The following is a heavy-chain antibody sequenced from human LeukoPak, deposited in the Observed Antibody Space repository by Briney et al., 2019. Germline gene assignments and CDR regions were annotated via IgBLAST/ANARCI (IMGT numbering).Heavy chain of an antibody. CDR2: IYHSGST. J-gene: IGHJ5*02. Sequence: SETLSLTCTVSGGSISSGSYYWGWIRQPPGKGLEWIGSIYHSGSTYYNPSLKGRVTISVDTSKNQFSLKLSSVTAADTAVYHCARSPGIAAAYWFDPWGQGTLVTVSS. D-gene: IGHD6-13*01. CDR3: ARSPGIAAAYWFDP. CDR1: GGSISSGSYY. V-gene: IGHV4-39*07.